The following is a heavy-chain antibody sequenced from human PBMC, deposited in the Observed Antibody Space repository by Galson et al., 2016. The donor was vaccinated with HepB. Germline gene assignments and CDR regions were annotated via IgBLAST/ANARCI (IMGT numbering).Heavy chain of an antibody. D-gene: IGHD5-12*01. V-gene: IGHV3-7*04. CDR2: INQDGSEK. J-gene: IGHJ3*02. CDR3: ARDPGYSAFDI. CDR1: GFTFGSYW. Sequence: SLRLSCAASGFTFGSYWMSRVRQAPGKGLELAANINQDGSEKSYVDSAKGRFTISRDNAKNSLYLQMNSLRAEDTAVYFCARDPGYSAFDIWGQGTMVTVSS.